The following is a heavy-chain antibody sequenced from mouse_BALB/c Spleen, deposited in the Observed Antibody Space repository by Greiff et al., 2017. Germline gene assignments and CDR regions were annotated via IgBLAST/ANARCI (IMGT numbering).Heavy chain of an antibody. CDR2: ISYDGSN. CDR3: ASLYYYGSSYTGLYFDY. J-gene: IGHJ2*01. Sequence: VQLKESGPGLVKPSQSLSLTCSVTGYSITSGYYWNWIRQFPGNKLEWMGYISYDGSNNYNPSRKNRISITRDTSKNQFFLKLNSVTTEDTATYYCASLYYYGSSYTGLYFDYWGQGTTLTVSA. D-gene: IGHD1-1*01. V-gene: IGHV3-6*02. CDR1: GYSITSGYY.